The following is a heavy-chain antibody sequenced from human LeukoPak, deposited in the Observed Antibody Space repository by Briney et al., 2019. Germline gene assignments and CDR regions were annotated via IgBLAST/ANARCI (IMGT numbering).Heavy chain of an antibody. D-gene: IGHD2-8*01. CDR3: ARDGGYCTNGVCFFDY. CDR1: GFTFSNYW. Sequence: TGGSLRLSCAASGFTFSNYWMHWVRQAPGKGLVWVSRIKGDGSTTTYAGSVKGRFTISRDNAKNTLYLQMNSLRAEDTAVYFCARDGGYCTNGVCFFDYWGQGTLVTVSS. CDR2: IKGDGSTT. J-gene: IGHJ4*02. V-gene: IGHV3-74*03.